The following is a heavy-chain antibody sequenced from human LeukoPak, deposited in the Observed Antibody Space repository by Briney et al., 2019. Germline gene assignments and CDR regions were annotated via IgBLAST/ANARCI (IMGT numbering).Heavy chain of an antibody. V-gene: IGHV1-46*01. Sequence: GASVKVSCKASGYTFTSYYMHWVRQAPGQGLEWMGIINPSGGSTSYAQKFQGRVTMTRDTSTSTVYMELSSLRSEDTAVYYCARERTYYDILTGGWFDPWGQGTLVTVSS. CDR2: INPSGGST. CDR3: ARERTYYDILTGGWFDP. D-gene: IGHD3-9*01. J-gene: IGHJ5*02. CDR1: GYTFTSYY.